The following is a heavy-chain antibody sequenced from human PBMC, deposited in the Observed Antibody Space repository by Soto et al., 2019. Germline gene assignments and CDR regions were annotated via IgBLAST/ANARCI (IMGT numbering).Heavy chain of an antibody. D-gene: IGHD3-3*01. V-gene: IGHV3-74*03. Sequence: DVQLVESGGGLVQPGGSLRLSCDASGLSNYLMHWVRQAPGKGLVWVARINKDGSKTEYADSVKGRFTISRDNAKNSLYLLMTGLRAEDAAVYFCARGRVDYDISSGSGGIFVWGQGTLVTVSS. CDR2: INKDGSKT. CDR1: GLSNYL. J-gene: IGHJ4*03. CDR3: ARGRVDYDISSGSGGIFV.